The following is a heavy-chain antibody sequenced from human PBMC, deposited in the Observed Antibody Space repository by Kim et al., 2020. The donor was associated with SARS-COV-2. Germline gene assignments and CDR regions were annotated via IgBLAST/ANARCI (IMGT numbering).Heavy chain of an antibody. Sequence: SETLSLTCTVSGGSISSGGYYWSWIRQHPGKGLEWIGYIYYSGSTYYNPSLKSRVTISVDTSKNQFSLKLSSVTAADTAVYYCATRSPYMNCSGGSCYSGFDYWGQGTLVTVSS. D-gene: IGHD2-15*01. CDR1: GGSISSGGYY. J-gene: IGHJ4*02. V-gene: IGHV4-31*03. CDR2: IYYSGST. CDR3: ATRSPYMNCSGGSCYSGFDY.